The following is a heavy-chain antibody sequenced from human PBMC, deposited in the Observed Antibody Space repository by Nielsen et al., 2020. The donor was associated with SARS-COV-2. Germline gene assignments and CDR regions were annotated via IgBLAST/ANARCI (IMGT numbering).Heavy chain of an antibody. V-gene: IGHV3-20*04. CDR1: GFSFDDHG. CDR3: ARDGNGDDSYGLDV. CDR2: INWNGGRT. D-gene: IGHD4-17*01. J-gene: IGHJ6*02. Sequence: GESLKISCEASGFSFDDHGMSWVRQAPGKGLEWVSGINWNGGRTGYADSVKGRFTISRDNAKSSLYLQMDSLRAEDTAVYYCARDGNGDDSYGLDVWGQGATVTVSS.